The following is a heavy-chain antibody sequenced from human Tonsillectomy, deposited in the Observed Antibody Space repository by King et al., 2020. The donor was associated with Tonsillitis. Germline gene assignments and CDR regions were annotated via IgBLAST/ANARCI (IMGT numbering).Heavy chain of an antibody. V-gene: IGHV4-30-4*07. CDR3: ARSTVTTALNSFDP. J-gene: IGHJ5*02. CDR2: VYYSGIT. CDR1: GGSISSGTYS. Sequence: QLQESGPGLVKPSQTLSLTCAVSGGSISSGTYSWSWIRQPPGKGLEWIGHVYYSGITYYNPSLKSRVSISVDRTKNQFSLKLSSVTAADTAVYYCARSTVTTALNSFDPWGQGTLVTVSS. D-gene: IGHD4-17*01.